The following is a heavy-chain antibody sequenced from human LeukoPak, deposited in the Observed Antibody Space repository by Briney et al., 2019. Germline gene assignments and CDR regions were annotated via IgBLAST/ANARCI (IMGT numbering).Heavy chain of an antibody. CDR3: ARDRWLVPDY. J-gene: IGHJ4*02. V-gene: IGHV3-30*04. CDR1: GFTFSSYA. CDR2: IPYDGSNK. D-gene: IGHD6-19*01. Sequence: PGRSLRLSCAASGFTFSSYAMHWVRQAPGKGLEWVAVIPYDGSNKYYADPVKGRFTISRDNSKNTLYLQMNSLRAEDTAVYYCARDRWLVPDYWGQGTLVTVSS.